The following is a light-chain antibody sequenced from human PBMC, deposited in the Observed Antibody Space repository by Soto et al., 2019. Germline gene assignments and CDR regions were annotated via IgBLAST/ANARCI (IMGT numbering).Light chain of an antibody. CDR3: QQYGSSHPDE. V-gene: IGKV3-20*01. J-gene: IGKJ1*01. CDR1: QYASSSY. CDR2: GAS. Sequence: PGEGASICARPSQYASSSYLAWYQQQPPQAPRLLLYGASSRATGIPARFSGSGSGTAFTLTISRLEPEDFAVYYCQQYGSSHPDEFGQGTKVDNK.